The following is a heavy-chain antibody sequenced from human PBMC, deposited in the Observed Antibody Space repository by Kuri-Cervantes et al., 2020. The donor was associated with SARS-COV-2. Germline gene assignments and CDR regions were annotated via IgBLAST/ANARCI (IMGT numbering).Heavy chain of an antibody. CDR1: GFTFSSYS. J-gene: IGHJ3*01. V-gene: IGHV3-23*01. D-gene: IGHD3-10*01. Sequence: GESLKISCAASGFTFSSYSMNWVRQPPGKGLEWVSGTSGGGSNTYYADSVKGRFTISRDNSKNTLYLQMNSLGAEDTAVYFCAKVMGRNTMVRGKNPDALDFWGQGTMVTVSS. CDR3: AKVMGRNTMVRGKNPDALDF. CDR2: TSGGGSNT.